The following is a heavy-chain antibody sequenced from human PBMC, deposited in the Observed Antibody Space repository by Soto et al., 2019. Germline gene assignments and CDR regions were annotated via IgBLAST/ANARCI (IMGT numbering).Heavy chain of an antibody. D-gene: IGHD6-19*01. J-gene: IGHJ4*02. V-gene: IGHV3-30*03. Sequence: QVQLVESGGGVVPPGRSLRLSCAASGFTFSSYGMHCFRQAPVKGLEWVAVISDDGSNKYYADSLKGRFTISRDNYKNTLYLQVNSLRAEDTAVYYCAEHNSRGWTLDYWGQGTLVT. CDR1: GFTFSSYG. CDR2: ISDDGSNK. CDR3: AEHNSRGWTLDY.